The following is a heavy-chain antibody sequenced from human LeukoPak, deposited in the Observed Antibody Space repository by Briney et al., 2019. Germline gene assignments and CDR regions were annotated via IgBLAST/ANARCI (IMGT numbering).Heavy chain of an antibody. CDR1: GFTFSSYW. CDR3: ASFGFYDYVWGSYRYFDY. J-gene: IGHJ4*02. V-gene: IGHV3-7*02. D-gene: IGHD3-16*02. CDR2: IKQDGSEK. Sequence: GGSLRLSCAASGFTFSSYWMSWVRRAPGKGLEWVANIKQDGSEKYYVDSVKGRFTISRNNAKNSLYLQMNSLRAEDTAVYYCASFGFYDYVWGSYRYFDYWGQGTLVTVSS.